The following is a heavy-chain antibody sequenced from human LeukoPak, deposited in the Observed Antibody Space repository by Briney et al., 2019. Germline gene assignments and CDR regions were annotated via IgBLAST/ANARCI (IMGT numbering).Heavy chain of an antibody. J-gene: IGHJ4*02. Sequence: QAGGSLRLSCEASEFTFRSYAMGWVRQAPGEGLEWVSAISGSGDATYYADSVKGRFTISRDNSQNTLYLQMNSLRAEDTAVYYCARRYSRGEFDYWGQGTLVTVSS. V-gene: IGHV3-23*01. D-gene: IGHD5-18*01. CDR2: ISGSGDAT. CDR3: ARRYSRGEFDY. CDR1: EFTFRSYA.